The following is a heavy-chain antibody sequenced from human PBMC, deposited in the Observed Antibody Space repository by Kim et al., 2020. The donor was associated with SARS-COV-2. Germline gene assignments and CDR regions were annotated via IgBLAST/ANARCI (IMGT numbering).Heavy chain of an antibody. CDR1: GGTFSSYA. CDR2: IIPILGIA. D-gene: IGHD3-9*01. J-gene: IGHJ4*02. CDR3: ARGVDYDILTGYSYYFDY. Sequence: SVKVSCKASGGTFSSYAISWVRQAPGQGLEWMGRIIPILGIANYAQKFQGRVTITADKSTSTAYMELSSLRSEDTAVYYCARGVDYDILTGYSYYFDYWGQGTLVTVSS. V-gene: IGHV1-69*04.